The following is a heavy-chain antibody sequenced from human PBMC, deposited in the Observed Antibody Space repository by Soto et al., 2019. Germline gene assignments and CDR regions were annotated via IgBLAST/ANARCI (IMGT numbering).Heavy chain of an antibody. J-gene: IGHJ5*02. CDR3: ARDAVVPAAHWFDP. Sequence: GGSLRLSCAASGFTFSDYYMSWIRQAPGKGLEWVSYISSSGSYIYYADSVKGRFTISRDNAKNSLYLQMNSLRAEDTAVYYCARDAVVPAAHWFDPWGQGTLVTVSS. CDR2: ISSSGSYI. D-gene: IGHD2-2*01. CDR1: GFTFSDYY. V-gene: IGHV3-11*04.